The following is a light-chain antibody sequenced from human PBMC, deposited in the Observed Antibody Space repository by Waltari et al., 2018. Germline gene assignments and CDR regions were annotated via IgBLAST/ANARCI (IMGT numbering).Light chain of an antibody. Sequence: DIQMTQSPSTLSASVGDRVTITCRASQSISSWLAWYQQKPGKAPKLLIYKASSFESGVPSRFSGSGSGTEFSLTISSLQPDDVATYYCQQYNSYLYTFGQGTKLEIK. V-gene: IGKV1-5*03. CDR2: KAS. J-gene: IGKJ2*01. CDR3: QQYNSYLYT. CDR1: QSISSW.